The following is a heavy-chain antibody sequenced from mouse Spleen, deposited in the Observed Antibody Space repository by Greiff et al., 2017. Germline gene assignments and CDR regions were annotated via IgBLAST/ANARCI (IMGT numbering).Heavy chain of an antibody. CDR2: IDPSDSYT. J-gene: IGHJ3*01. Sequence: QVQLQQPGAELVRPGTSVKLSCKDSGYTFTSYWMHWVKQRPGQGLEWIGVIDPSDSYTNYNQKFKGKATLTVDTSSSTAYMQLSSLTSEDSAVYYCARGQLRLRWFAYWGQGTLVTVSA. D-gene: IGHD3-2*02. CDR3: ARGQLRLRWFAY. CDR1: GYTFTSYW. V-gene: IGHV1-59*01.